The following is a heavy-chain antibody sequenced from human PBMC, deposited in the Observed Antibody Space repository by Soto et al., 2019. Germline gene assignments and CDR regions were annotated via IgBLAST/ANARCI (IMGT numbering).Heavy chain of an antibody. Sequence: QGQLVQSGVEVKKPGASVKVSCKASGYTFTDYGISWVRQAPGQGLERMGWISAYNGNTNYAQNLQDRVTMTTDTSTSTAYMELRSLRSDGTAVYYCARYRSTHDGWGQGTLIAVSS. CDR1: GYTFTDYG. V-gene: IGHV1-18*01. J-gene: IGHJ4*02. CDR3: ARYRSTHDG. D-gene: IGHD6-19*01. CDR2: ISAYNGNT.